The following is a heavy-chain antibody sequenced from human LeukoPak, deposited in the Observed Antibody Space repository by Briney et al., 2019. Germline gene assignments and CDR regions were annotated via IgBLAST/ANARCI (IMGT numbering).Heavy chain of an antibody. CDR1: GGSISSYY. Sequence: SETLSLTCTVSGGSISSYYWSWIRQPPGRGLEWIGYIYYSGSTDYNPSFQSRVSISVDTSKKQFSLKLSSVTAADTAVYYCARLQYYYGSGSYYNVWLKSVYYMDVWGKGTTVTISS. CDR2: IYYSGST. V-gene: IGHV4-59*12. D-gene: IGHD3-10*01. CDR3: ARLQYYYGSGSYYNVWLKSVYYMDV. J-gene: IGHJ6*03.